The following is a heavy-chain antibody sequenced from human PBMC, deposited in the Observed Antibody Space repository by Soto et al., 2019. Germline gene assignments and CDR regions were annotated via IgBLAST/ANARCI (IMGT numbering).Heavy chain of an antibody. D-gene: IGHD5-18*01. CDR1: GYSFTSYW. V-gene: IGHV5-10-1*01. J-gene: IGHJ4*02. Sequence: GESLKISCKGSGYSFTSYWISWVRQMPGKGLEWMGRIDPSDSYTNYSPSFQGHVTISADKSISTAYLQWSSLKASDTAMFYCARRGGYSYGSYGYWGQGPLVTVSS. CDR2: IDPSDSYT. CDR3: ARRGGYSYGSYGY.